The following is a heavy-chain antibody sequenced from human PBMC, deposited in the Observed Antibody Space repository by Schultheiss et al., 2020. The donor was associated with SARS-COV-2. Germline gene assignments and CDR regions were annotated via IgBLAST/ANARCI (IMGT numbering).Heavy chain of an antibody. J-gene: IGHJ6*02. CDR1: GFTFSSYA. Sequence: GGSLRLSCAASGFTFSSYAMHWVRQAPGKGLEWVAVISYDGSNKYYADSVKGRFTISRDNSKNTLYLQMNSLRAEDTAVYYCARGGFGGMDVWGQGTTVTVSS. CDR2: ISYDGSNK. V-gene: IGHV3-30*04. CDR3: ARGGFGGMDV. D-gene: IGHD3-16*01.